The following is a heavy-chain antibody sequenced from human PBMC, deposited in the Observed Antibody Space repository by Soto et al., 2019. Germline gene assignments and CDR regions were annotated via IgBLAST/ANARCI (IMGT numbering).Heavy chain of an antibody. V-gene: IGHV1-2*02. CDR2: IDPNSGGT. CDR1: GYTFTGYY. Sequence: ASVKVSCKASGYTFTGYYMHWVRQAPGQGLEWMGWIDPNSGGTNYAQKFQGRVTMTRDTSISTAYMELSRLRSDDTAVYYCARDDLYGSHAFDIWGQGTMVTVSS. CDR3: ARDDLYGSHAFDI. D-gene: IGHD3-16*01. J-gene: IGHJ3*02.